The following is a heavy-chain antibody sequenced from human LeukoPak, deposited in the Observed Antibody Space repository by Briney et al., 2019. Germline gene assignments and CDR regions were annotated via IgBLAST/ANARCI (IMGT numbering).Heavy chain of an antibody. V-gene: IGHV3-23*01. J-gene: IGHJ4*02. Sequence: GGSLRLSCAASGFTFSNYAMSWVRQAPGKGLEWVSGVSGSGGATYYADSVKGRFTISRDNSKNTLSLQMNSLRAEDTAVYFCATGAYGPEAYWGQGTLVTVSS. CDR1: GFTFSNYA. CDR2: VSGSGGAT. CDR3: ATGAYGPEAY. D-gene: IGHD3-10*01.